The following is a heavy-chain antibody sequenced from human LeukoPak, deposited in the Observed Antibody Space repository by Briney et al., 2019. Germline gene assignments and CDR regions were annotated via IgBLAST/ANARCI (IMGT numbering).Heavy chain of an antibody. D-gene: IGHD6-6*01. V-gene: IGHV4-59*01. J-gene: IGHJ5*02. CDR1: GGSISSYY. Sequence: SETLSLTCTVSGGSISSYYWSWIRQPPGKGLEWIGYIYYSGSTNYNPSLKSRVTILADTSKNQFSLQLSSVTAADTAVYSCARDLADSSSSYRFDPWGQGTLVTVSS. CDR3: ARDLADSSSSYRFDP. CDR2: IYYSGST.